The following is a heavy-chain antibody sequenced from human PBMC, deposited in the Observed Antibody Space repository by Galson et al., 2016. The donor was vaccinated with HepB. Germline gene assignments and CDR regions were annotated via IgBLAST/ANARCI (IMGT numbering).Heavy chain of an antibody. CDR3: ARRAAVKLKGNWYFDL. Sequence: SETLSLTCTGSGGSIVSSSYYWGWIRHPPGKGLEWIGNIYYSGRTYYNPSLQSRFSISVDTAKNEFSLKLSSVTAAETAVYYCARRAAVKLKGNWYFDLWGRGTLVTVSS. J-gene: IGHJ2*01. CDR1: GGSIVSSSYY. D-gene: IGHD4-17*01. V-gene: IGHV4-39*01. CDR2: IYYSGRT.